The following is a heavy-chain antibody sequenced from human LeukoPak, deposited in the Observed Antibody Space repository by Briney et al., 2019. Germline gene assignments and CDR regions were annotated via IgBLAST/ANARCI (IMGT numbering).Heavy chain of an antibody. D-gene: IGHD1-26*01. V-gene: IGHV1-69*05. CDR3: ARDGRRGSYPGDWFDP. J-gene: IGHJ5*02. CDR2: IIPIFGTA. CDR1: GGTFSSHA. Sequence: SVKVSCKASGGTFSSHAISWVRQAPGQGLEWMGGIIPIFGTANYAQKFQGRVTITTDESTSTAYMALSSLRSEDTAVYYCARDGRRGSYPGDWFDPWGQGTLVTVSS.